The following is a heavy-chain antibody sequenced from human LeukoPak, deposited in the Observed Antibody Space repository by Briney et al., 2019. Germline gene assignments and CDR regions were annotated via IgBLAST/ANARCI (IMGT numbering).Heavy chain of an antibody. J-gene: IGHJ4*02. CDR3: ARQFGEGTLDY. D-gene: IGHD3-3*01. CDR1: GYSISSSNW. CDR2: IYYSGST. Sequence: SDTLSLTCAVSGYSISSSNWWGWIRPPPGKGLEWIGYIYYSGSTNYNPPLKSRVTISVDTSKNQFSLKLSSVTAADTAVYYCARQFGEGTLDYWGQGTLVTVSS. V-gene: IGHV4-28*01.